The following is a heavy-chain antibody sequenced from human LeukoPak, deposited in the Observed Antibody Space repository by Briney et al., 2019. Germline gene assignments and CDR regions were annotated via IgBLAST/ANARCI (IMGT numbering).Heavy chain of an antibody. Sequence: GGSLRLSCAASGFTVSSNYMSWVRQAPGKGLEWVSVIYSGGSTYYAGSLKGRFTISKDNYKNTPYFQMNSLRAEDTAVYYCARDRRRCSSTSCYYYYYYGMDVWGQGTTVTVSS. J-gene: IGHJ6*02. CDR3: ARDRRRCSSTSCYYYYYYGMDV. CDR2: IYSGGST. CDR1: GFTVSSNY. D-gene: IGHD2-2*01. V-gene: IGHV3-66*01.